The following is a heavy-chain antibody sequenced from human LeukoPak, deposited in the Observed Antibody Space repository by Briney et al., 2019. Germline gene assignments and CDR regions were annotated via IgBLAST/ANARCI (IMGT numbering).Heavy chain of an antibody. J-gene: IGHJ3*02. Sequence: PSETLSLTCTVSGGSISSSSYYWGWIRQPPGKGLEWIGSIYYSGSTYYNPSLKSRVTISVDTSKNQFSLKLSSVTAADTAVYYCARDHYGYNSPAWAFDIWGQGTMVTVSS. D-gene: IGHD5-24*01. CDR2: IYYSGST. CDR1: GGSISSSSYY. CDR3: ARDHYGYNSPAWAFDI. V-gene: IGHV4-39*07.